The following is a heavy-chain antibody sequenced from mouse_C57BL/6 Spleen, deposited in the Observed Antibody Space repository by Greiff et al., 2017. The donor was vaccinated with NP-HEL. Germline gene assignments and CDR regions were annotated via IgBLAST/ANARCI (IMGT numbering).Heavy chain of an antibody. Sequence: QVQLKESGAELARPGASVKMSCKASGYTFTSYTMHWVKQRPGQGLEWIGYINPSSGYTKYNQKFKDKATLTADKSSSTAYMQLSSLTSEDSAVYYCARGPLGNFNFDYWGQGTTLTVSS. CDR1: GYTFTSYT. CDR3: ARGPLGNFNFDY. J-gene: IGHJ2*01. CDR2: INPSSGYT. V-gene: IGHV1-4*01. D-gene: IGHD2-1*01.